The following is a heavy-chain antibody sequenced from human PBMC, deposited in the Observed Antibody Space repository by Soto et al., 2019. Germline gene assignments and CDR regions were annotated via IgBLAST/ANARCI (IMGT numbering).Heavy chain of an antibody. CDR2: IIPIFGTA. CDR1: GGTFSSYA. D-gene: IGHD2-15*01. V-gene: IGHV1-69*01. Sequence: QVQLVQSGAEVKKPGSSVKVSCKASGGTFSSYAISWVRQAPGQGLEWMGGIIPIFGTANYAQKFQGRVTITADEPTSTPYMELCSLSSEDTAVYYCAGGYCSGGSCYALPVDYWGQGTLVTVSS. J-gene: IGHJ4*02. CDR3: AGGYCSGGSCYALPVDY.